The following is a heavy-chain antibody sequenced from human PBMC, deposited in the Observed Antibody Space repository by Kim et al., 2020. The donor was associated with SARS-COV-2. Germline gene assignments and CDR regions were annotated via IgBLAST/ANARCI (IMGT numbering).Heavy chain of an antibody. D-gene: IGHD1-1*01. CDR3: ARDGYNFEFDY. V-gene: IGHV3-21*01. Sequence: IYYADSVKGRFTISRDNAKNSLYLQMNSLRAEDTAVYYCARDGYNFEFDYWGQGTLVTVSS. CDR2: I. J-gene: IGHJ4*02.